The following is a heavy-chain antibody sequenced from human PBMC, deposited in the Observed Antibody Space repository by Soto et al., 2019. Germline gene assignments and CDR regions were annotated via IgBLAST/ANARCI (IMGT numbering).Heavy chain of an antibody. CDR1: GYTFTGYY. CDR2: INPNSGGT. D-gene: IGHD1-26*01. Sequence: QVQLVQSGAEVKKPGASVKVSCKASGYTFTGYYMHWVRQAPGQGLEWMGWINPNSGGTNYAQKFQGRVTMTRDTSISTAYMELSRLRSDDTAVYYCARELEVVGATTRNYYYYGMDVWGQGTTVTVSS. CDR3: ARELEVVGATTRNYYYYGMDV. J-gene: IGHJ6*02. V-gene: IGHV1-2*02.